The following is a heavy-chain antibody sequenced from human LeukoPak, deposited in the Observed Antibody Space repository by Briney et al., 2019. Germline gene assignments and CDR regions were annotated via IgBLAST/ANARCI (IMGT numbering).Heavy chain of an antibody. CDR1: GFTFDDYA. Sequence: GGSLRLSCVVSGFTFDDYAMHWVRQAPGKGLEWVSSISWNSGRIGYADSVKGRFTISRDNAKNSLYLQMNSLRAEDTAVYYCARDASHCGGDCYPDYWGQGTLVTVSS. CDR2: ISWNSGRI. CDR3: ARDASHCGGDCYPDY. V-gene: IGHV3-9*01. D-gene: IGHD2-21*02. J-gene: IGHJ4*02.